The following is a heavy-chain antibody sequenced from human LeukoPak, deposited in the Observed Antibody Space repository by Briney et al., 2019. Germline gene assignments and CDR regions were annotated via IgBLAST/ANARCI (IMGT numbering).Heavy chain of an antibody. CDR2: IYYSGST. V-gene: IGHV4-59*01. CDR3: ARGSVELLWFGELLIGFDP. Sequence: PSETLSLTCTVSGGSISSYYWSWIRQPPGKGLEWIGYIYYSGSTNYNPSLKSRVTISVDTSKNQFSLKLSSVTAADTAVYYCARGSVELLWFGELLIGFDPWGQGTLVTVSS. J-gene: IGHJ5*02. CDR1: GGSISSYY. D-gene: IGHD3-10*01.